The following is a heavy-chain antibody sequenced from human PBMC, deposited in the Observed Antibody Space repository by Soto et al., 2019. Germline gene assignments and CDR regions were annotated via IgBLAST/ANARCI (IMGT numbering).Heavy chain of an antibody. Sequence: GGSLRLSCAASGFPFSTYAMNWVSTAPGKGLEWVSGISGSGDSTYYADSVKGRFTVSRDNSKNTLYLQMNSLRAEDTAVFYCAKERSSGWSFDYWGQGTLVTVSS. V-gene: IGHV3-23*01. CDR3: AKERSSGWSFDY. J-gene: IGHJ4*02. D-gene: IGHD6-19*01. CDR2: ISGSGDST. CDR1: GFPFSTYA.